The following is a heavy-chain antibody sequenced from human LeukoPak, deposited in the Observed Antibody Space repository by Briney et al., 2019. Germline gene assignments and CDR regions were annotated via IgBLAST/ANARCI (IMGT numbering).Heavy chain of an antibody. Sequence: VQPGRSLRLYCTTSGFNFGDSAMGSVRQATGKGLEWVSFIRGRAYSGTTEYAASVNGRFTISRDDSKHISYLQINSLKSEDTAVYYWCRGLLQYWGPGILVTVSS. CDR1: GFNFGDSA. CDR2: IRGRAYSGTT. V-gene: IGHV3-49*04. CDR3: CRGLLQY. J-gene: IGHJ1*01. D-gene: IGHD2-15*01.